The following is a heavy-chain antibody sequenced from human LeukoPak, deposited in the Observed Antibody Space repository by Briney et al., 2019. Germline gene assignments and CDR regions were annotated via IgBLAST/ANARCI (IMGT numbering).Heavy chain of an antibody. D-gene: IGHD6-13*01. CDR1: GFTFSSYE. CDR2: ISSSGSTI. CDR3: ASGLYSSSWYSSYYYYGMDV. J-gene: IGHJ6*04. Sequence: GGSLRLSCAASGFTFSSYEMNWVRQAPGKGLEWVSYISSSGSTIYYADPVKGRFTISRDNAKNSLYLQMNSLRAEDTAVYYCASGLYSSSWYSSYYYYGMDVWGKGTTVTVSS. V-gene: IGHV3-48*03.